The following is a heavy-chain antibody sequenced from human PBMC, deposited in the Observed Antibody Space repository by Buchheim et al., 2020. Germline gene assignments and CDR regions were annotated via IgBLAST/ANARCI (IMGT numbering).Heavy chain of an antibody. Sequence: QVQLQESGPGLVKPSQTLSLTCTVSGGSISSANYYWSWIRQPPGKGLEWIGYIYYSGRTNYNPSLKSRVTISVDTSKNQFSLKLSSVTAADTAVYYCVRDHTVNIFSYNGLDVWGQGTT. J-gene: IGHJ6*02. D-gene: IGHD4-17*01. CDR3: VRDHTVNIFSYNGLDV. CDR2: IYYSGRT. CDR1: GGSISSANYY. V-gene: IGHV4-30-4*01.